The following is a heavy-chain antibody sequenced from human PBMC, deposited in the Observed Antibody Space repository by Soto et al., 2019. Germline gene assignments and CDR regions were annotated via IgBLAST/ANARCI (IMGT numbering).Heavy chain of an antibody. Sequence: MELVESGEARVNPGGSLRLSWEAPGLAFNENTIHWARQPPGGGRDWVSSMADTGSFIYYADSMKGRITISKDNAKKTVYLQMNHLRVEDTAIYYCARDRGHDAWYFDLWGRGTAVTVSS. CDR1: GLAFNENT. V-gene: IGHV3-21*01. J-gene: IGHJ2*01. D-gene: IGHD5-12*01. CDR2: MADTGSFI. CDR3: ARDRGHDAWYFDL.